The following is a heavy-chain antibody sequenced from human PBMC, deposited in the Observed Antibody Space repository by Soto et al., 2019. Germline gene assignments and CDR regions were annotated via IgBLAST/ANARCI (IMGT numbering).Heavy chain of an antibody. J-gene: IGHJ4*02. CDR2: ISGSGGST. Sequence: EVQLLESGGGMVQPGGSLRLSCAASGFTFSSYAMSWVRQAPGKGLEWVSAISGSGGSTYYADSVKGRFTISRDNSKNTLYLQMNSLRAEDTAVYYCAIMDSSGYYDLDYWGQGTLVTVSS. CDR1: GFTFSSYA. D-gene: IGHD3-22*01. V-gene: IGHV3-23*01. CDR3: AIMDSSGYYDLDY.